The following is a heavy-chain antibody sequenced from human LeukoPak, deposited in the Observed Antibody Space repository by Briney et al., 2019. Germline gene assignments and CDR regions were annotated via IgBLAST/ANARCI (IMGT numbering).Heavy chain of an antibody. J-gene: IGHJ4*02. D-gene: IGHD2-15*01. Sequence: GGSLRLSCAASGFTFSSYTMNWVRQAPGKGLEWVSSISSGSSYIYYADSMKGRFTISRDNAKNSLYLQMNSLRAEDTAVYYCARAGSGDYWGQGTLVTVTS. V-gene: IGHV3-21*01. CDR3: ARAGSGDY. CDR2: ISSGSSYI. CDR1: GFTFSSYT.